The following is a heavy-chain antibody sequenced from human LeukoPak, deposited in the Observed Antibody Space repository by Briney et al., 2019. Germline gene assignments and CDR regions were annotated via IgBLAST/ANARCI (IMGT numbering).Heavy chain of an antibody. Sequence: GASVKVSCKASGGTFSSYAFSWVQQAPGQGLEWMGGIIPIFGTTNYAEQFQGRVTITTDESTSTAYLDLSSLRSEDTAVCYCAKDDGSATMGFDSWGQGTLVSVSS. CDR2: IIPIFGTT. CDR3: AKDDGSATMGFDS. V-gene: IGHV1-69*05. D-gene: IGHD1-26*01. J-gene: IGHJ5*01. CDR1: GGTFSSYA.